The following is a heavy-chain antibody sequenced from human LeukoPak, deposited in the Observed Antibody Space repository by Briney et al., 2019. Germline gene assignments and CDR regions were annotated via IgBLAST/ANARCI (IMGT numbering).Heavy chain of an antibody. V-gene: IGHV1-46*01. CDR2: INPSSGGT. CDR3: ARDRSSGWSFDF. D-gene: IGHD6-19*01. J-gene: IGHJ5*01. Sequence: ASVRVSCKASGYTFTSYYIHWVRQAPGQGLEWMGIINPSSGGTSYAQKFQGRITMTRDTSTSTIYMELSSLRSEDTAVYYCARDRSSGWSFDFWGQGTLVTVSS. CDR1: GYTFTSYY.